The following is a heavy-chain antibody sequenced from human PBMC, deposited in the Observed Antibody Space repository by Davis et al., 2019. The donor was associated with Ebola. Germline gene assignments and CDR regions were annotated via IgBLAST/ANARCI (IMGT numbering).Heavy chain of an antibody. Sequence: GSLRLSCAVYGGSFSGYYWSWIRQPPGKGLEWIGEINHSGSTNYNPSLKSRVTISVDTSKNQFSLKLSSVTAADTAVYYCARGTKGYNWNYAYDYWGQGTTVTVSS. CDR2: INHSGST. CDR1: GGSFSGYY. J-gene: IGHJ4*03. D-gene: IGHD1-7*01. V-gene: IGHV4-34*01. CDR3: ARGTKGYNWNYAYDY.